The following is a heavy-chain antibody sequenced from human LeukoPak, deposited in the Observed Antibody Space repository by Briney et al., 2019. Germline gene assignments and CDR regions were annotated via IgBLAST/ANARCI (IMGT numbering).Heavy chain of an antibody. J-gene: IGHJ4*02. Sequence: PGGSLRLSCVVSGFTFSSYWMHWVRQAPGKGLVWVSRINSDGSSIRYADSVKGRFTISRDNAKNTLYRQMNSLRAEDTAVYFYARDNMRSYLDYWGQGTLVTVSS. CDR2: INSDGSSI. D-gene: IGHD3-16*02. CDR3: ARDNMRSYLDY. V-gene: IGHV3-74*01. CDR1: GFTFSSYW.